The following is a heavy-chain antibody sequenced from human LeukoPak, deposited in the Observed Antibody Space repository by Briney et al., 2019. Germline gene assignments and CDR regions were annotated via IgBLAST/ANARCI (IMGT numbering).Heavy chain of an antibody. V-gene: IGHV3-66*02. CDR3: ARDPPLGYDFWSGYQGGDY. CDR1: GFTVSSNY. Sequence: PGGSLRLSCAASGFTVSSNYMSWVRQAPGKGLEWVSVIYSGGSTYYADSVKGRFTISRDNSKNTLYLQMNSLRAEDPAVYYCARDPPLGYDFWSGYQGGDYWGQGTLVTVSS. J-gene: IGHJ4*02. D-gene: IGHD3-3*01. CDR2: IYSGGST.